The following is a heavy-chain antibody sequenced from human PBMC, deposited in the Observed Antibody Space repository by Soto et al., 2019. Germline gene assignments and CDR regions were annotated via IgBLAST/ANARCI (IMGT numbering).Heavy chain of an antibody. Sequence: QVQLQESGPRLVKPSETLSLTCTVSGGSVSSPTYYWSWIRQPPGKGLEWIGYMYYSGSTNYTPSLKSRVTIPLDTATNQFSPKLSYVTAADTAVYYWAGGRGHVNNWFDPWGQGTRVTVSS. V-gene: IGHV4-61*01. CDR3: AGGRGHVNNWFDP. CDR1: GGSVSSPTYY. D-gene: IGHD3-10*01. CDR2: MYYSGST. J-gene: IGHJ5*02.